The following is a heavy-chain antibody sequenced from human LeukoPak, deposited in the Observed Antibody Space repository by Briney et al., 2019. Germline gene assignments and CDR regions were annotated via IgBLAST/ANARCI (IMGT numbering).Heavy chain of an antibody. CDR3: TKSDWFDP. CDR1: GFRFDDYG. J-gene: IGHJ5*02. CDR2: ITWNSEKT. Sequence: GGSLRLSCAASGFRFDDYGMSWVRLAPGRGLGWISGITWNSEKTAYAEAVKGRFTISRDNAKNTLYLQMNSLRVEDTAVYYCTKSDWFDPWGQGTLVTVSS. V-gene: IGHV3-20*04. D-gene: IGHD3-3*01.